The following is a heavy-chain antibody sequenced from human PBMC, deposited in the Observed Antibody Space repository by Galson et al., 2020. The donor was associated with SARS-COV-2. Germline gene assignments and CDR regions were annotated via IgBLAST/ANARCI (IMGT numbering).Heavy chain of an antibody. J-gene: IGHJ4*02. Sequence: GGSLRLSCAASGFNFGSYLMTWVRQAPGTGLEWVANIKHDGSEIHYVDSVRDRFTISRDNVKNSLYLQMNNLRAEDTALYYCAALDKGQDFWGQGALVTVSS. V-gene: IGHV3-7*01. CDR1: GFNFGSYL. CDR3: AALDKGQDF. CDR2: IKHDGSEI.